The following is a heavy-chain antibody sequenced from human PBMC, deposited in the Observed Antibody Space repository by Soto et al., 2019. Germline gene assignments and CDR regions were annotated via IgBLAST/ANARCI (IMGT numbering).Heavy chain of an antibody. J-gene: IGHJ4*02. D-gene: IGHD1-26*01. CDR2: IYYRGST. Sequence: QVQLQESGPGLVKPSETLSLTCTVSGGSISSYYWSWIRQPPGKGLEWIGNIYYRGSTNYNPSLKSRVTISIDTSKNQFSLKLSSVTAADTAVYYCARLWMGGELYFDYWGQGTLVTVSS. CDR1: GGSISSYY. CDR3: ARLWMGGELYFDY. V-gene: IGHV4-59*01.